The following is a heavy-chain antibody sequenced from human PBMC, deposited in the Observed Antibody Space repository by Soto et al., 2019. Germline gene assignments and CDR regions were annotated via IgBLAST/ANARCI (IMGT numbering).Heavy chain of an antibody. CDR2: ISYDGSNK. CDR3: ARDRKAAAGNNFDY. CDR1: GFTFSSYA. V-gene: IGHV3-30-3*01. D-gene: IGHD6-13*01. Sequence: GSLRLSCAASGFTFSSYAMHWVRQAPGKGLEWVAVISYDGSNKYYADSVKGRFTISRDNSKNTLYLQMNSLRAEDTAVYYCARDRKAAAGNNFDYWGQGTLVTVSS. J-gene: IGHJ4*02.